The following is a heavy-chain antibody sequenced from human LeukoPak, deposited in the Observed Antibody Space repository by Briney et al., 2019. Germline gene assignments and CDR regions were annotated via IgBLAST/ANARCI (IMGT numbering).Heavy chain of an antibody. V-gene: IGHV3-15*01. D-gene: IGHD3-10*01. CDR1: GFTFSNAW. CDR3: TTSYYGSGSYYYYYYYYGMDV. CDR2: IKSKTDGGTT. J-gene: IGHJ6*02. Sequence: GGSLSLSCAASGFTFSNAWMSWVRQAPGKGLEWVGRIKSKTDGGTTDYAAPVKGRFTISRDDSKNTLYLQMNSLKTEDTAVYYCTTSYYGSGSYYYYYYYYGMDVWGQGTTVTVSS.